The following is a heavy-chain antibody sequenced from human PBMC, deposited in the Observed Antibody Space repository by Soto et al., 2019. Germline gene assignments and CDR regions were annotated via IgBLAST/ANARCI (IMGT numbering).Heavy chain of an antibody. CDR3: GRHGIQVCHDV. D-gene: IGHD5-18*01. J-gene: IGHJ6*02. Sequence: GGSLRLSCAASGFTFSSYSMDWVRQAPGQGLEWISYITTSSRTIYYADSVRGRFTISRDNAKNTLFLQMNSLRDEDTAVYYSGRHGIQVCHDVWGQGTTVTVSS. CDR2: ITTSSRTI. V-gene: IGHV3-48*02. CDR1: GFTFSSYS.